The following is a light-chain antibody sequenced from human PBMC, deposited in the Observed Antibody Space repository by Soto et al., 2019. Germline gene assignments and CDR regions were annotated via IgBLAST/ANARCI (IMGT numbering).Light chain of an antibody. J-gene: IGKJ1*01. V-gene: IGKV1-8*01. CDR3: QQHYSYPRT. CDR2: AAS. Sequence: AIRMTQSPSSCSASTGDRVTITCRASQGISSYLAWYQQKPGKAPKLLIYAASTLQSGVPSRFSGSGSGTDFTLTIGCLQSEDFATYYCQQHYSYPRTFGQGTKVENK. CDR1: QGISSY.